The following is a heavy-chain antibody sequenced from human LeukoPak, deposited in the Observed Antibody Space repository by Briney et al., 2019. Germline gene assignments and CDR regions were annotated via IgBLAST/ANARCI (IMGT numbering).Heavy chain of an antibody. D-gene: IGHD3-10*01. CDR1: GYTFTSYY. J-gene: IGHJ4*02. V-gene: IGHV1-46*01. CDR3: ARDLARGVKDY. CDR2: INPSGGST. Sequence: ASVKISCKASGYTFTSYYMHWVRQAPGQGLEWMGIINPSGGSTSYAQKFQGRVTMTRDTSTSTVYMELSSLRSEDTAVYYCARDLARGVKDYWGQGTLVTVSS.